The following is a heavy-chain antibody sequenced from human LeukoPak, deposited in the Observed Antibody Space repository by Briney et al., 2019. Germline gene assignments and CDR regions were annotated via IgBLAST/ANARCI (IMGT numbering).Heavy chain of an antibody. J-gene: IGHJ4*02. CDR3: ARGGAVGATIDY. D-gene: IGHD1-26*01. Sequence: GGSLRLSCAASGFTFSSYAMSWIRQAPGKGLEWVSYISSTGSIILYADSVRGRFTISRDNAKNLVYLEINSLRAEDTAVYYCARGGAVGATIDYWGQGTLVTVSS. CDR2: ISSTGSII. CDR1: GFTFSSYA. V-gene: IGHV3-48*04.